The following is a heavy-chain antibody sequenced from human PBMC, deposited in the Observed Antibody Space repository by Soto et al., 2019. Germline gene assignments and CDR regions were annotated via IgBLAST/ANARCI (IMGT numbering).Heavy chain of an antibody. D-gene: IGHD2-15*01. CDR3: AGGAVVVPNGLIAGMDV. J-gene: IGHJ6*02. CDR1: GYSFSNFY. Sequence: ASVKVSCKPSGYSFSNFYVHWVRQAPGQGLEWMGIIDPSSGTTSYTQKFQERVTMTRDTSMSTVHMELSRLRSEATAVYCCAGGAVVVPNGLIAGMDVWGLGTTVTVSS. V-gene: IGHV1-46*01. CDR2: IDPSSGTT.